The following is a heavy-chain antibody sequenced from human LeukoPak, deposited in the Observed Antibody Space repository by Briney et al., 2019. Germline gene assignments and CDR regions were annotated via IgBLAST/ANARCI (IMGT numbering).Heavy chain of an antibody. CDR2: IYPGDSDT. CDR1: GYSFTSYW. D-gene: IGHD3-10*01. CDR3: ATSMVRGVIIEDYFDY. J-gene: IGHJ4*02. V-gene: IGHV5-51*01. Sequence: GESPKISCKGSGYSFTSYWIGWVRQMPGKGLEWMGIIYPGDSDTRYSPSFQGQVTISADKSISTAYLQWSSLKASDTAMYYCATSMVRGVIIEDYFDYWGQGTLVTVSS.